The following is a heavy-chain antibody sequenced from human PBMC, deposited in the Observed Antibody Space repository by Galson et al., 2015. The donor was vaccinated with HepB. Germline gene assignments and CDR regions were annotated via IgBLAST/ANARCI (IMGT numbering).Heavy chain of an antibody. CDR2: TSYDGSNK. D-gene: IGHD2-2*01. V-gene: IGHV3-30-3*01. J-gene: IGHJ6*02. CDR1: GFTFSSFA. Sequence: SLRLSCAASGFTFSSFAMHWVRQAPGKGLEWVSLTSYDGSNKYYADSVQGRFIISRDNSKKTLYLQLNFVTPEDTAVYYCARLQHCSSTSCISYYFYAMDVWGQGTTVTVSS. CDR3: ARLQHCSSTSCISYYFYAMDV.